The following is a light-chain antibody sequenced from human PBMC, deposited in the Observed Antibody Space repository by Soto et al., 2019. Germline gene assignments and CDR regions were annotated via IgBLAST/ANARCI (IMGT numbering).Light chain of an antibody. V-gene: IGKV3-20*01. J-gene: IGKJ5*01. CDR1: QSVSSSY. CDR3: QQYGSSFIT. CDR2: GAS. Sequence: EIVLTHSPGTLSLSPGERATLSCRASQSVSSSYLAWYQQKPGQAPRLLIYGASSRATGIPDRFSGSGSGTDFTLTISRLEPEDFAVYYCQQYGSSFITFGQGTRLEIK.